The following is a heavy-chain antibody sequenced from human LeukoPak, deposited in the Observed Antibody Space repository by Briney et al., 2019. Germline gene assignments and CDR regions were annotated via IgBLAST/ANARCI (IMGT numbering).Heavy chain of an antibody. CDR2: IIPIFGTA. V-gene: IGHV1-69*05. J-gene: IGHJ4*02. Sequence: SVKVSCKASGGTFSSYAISWVRQAPGQGLEWMGGIIPIFGTANYAQKFQGRVTITTDESTSTAYMELSSLRSEDTAMYYCASGYYDILTGYKWAFAFDYWGQGTLVTVSS. CDR3: ASGYYDILTGYKWAFAFDY. D-gene: IGHD3-9*01. CDR1: GGTFSSYA.